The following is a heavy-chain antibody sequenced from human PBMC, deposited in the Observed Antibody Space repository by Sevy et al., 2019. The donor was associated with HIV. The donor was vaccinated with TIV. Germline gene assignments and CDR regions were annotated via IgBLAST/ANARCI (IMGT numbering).Heavy chain of an antibody. CDR3: VRNGGAYDSGFDP. Sequence: GGSLRLSCVASGFTFSNYDMNWVRQAPGKGLEWVSKIRSSGSDIYYADSVKGRFTISRDNAKDSLNLQMNSLRAEDTAVYYCVRNGGAYDSGFDPWGQGTLVIVSS. D-gene: IGHD3-22*01. J-gene: IGHJ5*02. CDR2: IRSSGSDI. V-gene: IGHV3-48*03. CDR1: GFTFSNYD.